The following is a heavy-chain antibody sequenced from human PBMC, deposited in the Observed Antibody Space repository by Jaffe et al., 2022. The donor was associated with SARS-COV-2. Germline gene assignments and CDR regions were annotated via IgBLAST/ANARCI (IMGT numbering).Heavy chain of an antibody. Sequence: QLQLQESGPGLVKPSETLSLTCTVSGGSISSSSYYWGWIRQPPGKGLEWIGSIYYSGSTYYNPSLKSRVTISVDTSKNQFSLKLSSVTAADTAVYYCASTYSGYDSPWNMDVWGQGTTVTVSS. J-gene: IGHJ6*02. V-gene: IGHV4-39*01. CDR1: GGSISSSSYY. D-gene: IGHD5-12*01. CDR2: IYYSGST. CDR3: ASTYSGYDSPWNMDV.